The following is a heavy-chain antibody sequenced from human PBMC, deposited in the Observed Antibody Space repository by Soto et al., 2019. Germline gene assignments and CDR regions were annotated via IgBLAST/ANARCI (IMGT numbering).Heavy chain of an antibody. V-gene: IGHV1-8*01. CDR2: MNPNSGNT. Sequence: ASVKVSCKASGYTFTSYDINWVRQATGQGLEWMGWMNPNSGNTGYAQKFQGRFTISRDISKNTLYLQMNTLRADDTAVYYCASFPAVTDQGNRWGQGTLVTVSS. CDR1: GYTFTSYD. D-gene: IGHD2-21*02. J-gene: IGHJ5*02. CDR3: ASFPAVTDQGNR.